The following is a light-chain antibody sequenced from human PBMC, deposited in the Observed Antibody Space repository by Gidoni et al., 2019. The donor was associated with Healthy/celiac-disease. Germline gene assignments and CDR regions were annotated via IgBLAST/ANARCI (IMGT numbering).Light chain of an antibody. CDR1: KLGDKY. CDR3: QAWDSSTVV. CDR2: QDS. Sequence: SYDMTQPTSVSVSPGQTASITCPGDKLGDKYACWYQQKPGQSPVLVIYQDSKRPSGIPERFSGSNSGNTATLTISGTQAMDEADYYCQAWDSSTVVFGGGTKLTVL. V-gene: IGLV3-1*01. J-gene: IGLJ2*01.